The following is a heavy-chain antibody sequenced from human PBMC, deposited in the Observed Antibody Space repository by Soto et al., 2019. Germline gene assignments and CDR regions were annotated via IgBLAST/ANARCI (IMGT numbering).Heavy chain of an antibody. CDR1: GGSMSNYY. Sequence: SETLSLTCTVSGGSMSNYYWSWIRQPPGKGLYCIGDMYYSVSTSXXPCLNSRXXISLGRSKNHXFMKLTPGTAAHTAVYYCARRWDTSGCLSHWGQGTLVTVSS. D-gene: IGHD6-19*01. CDR3: ARRWDTSGCLSH. J-gene: IGHJ4*02. V-gene: IGHV4-59*08. CDR2: MYYSVST.